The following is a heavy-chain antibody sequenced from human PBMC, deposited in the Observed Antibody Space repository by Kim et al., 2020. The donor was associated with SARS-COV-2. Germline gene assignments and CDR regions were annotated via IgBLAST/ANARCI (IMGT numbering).Heavy chain of an antibody. CDR2: IKSKTDGETT. D-gene: IGHD2-15*01. CDR1: GFSFSHAW. CDR3: TPVGYCSGGSCPAGDC. J-gene: IGHJ4*02. Sequence: GGSLRLSCAASGFSFSHAWMSWIRQAPGKGLEWVGRIKSKTDGETTDYAAPVKGRFTISRDDSKNTLYLQMNSLKTEDTAVNYCTPVGYCSGGSCPAGDCGRQGTRVTVSS. V-gene: IGHV3-15*01.